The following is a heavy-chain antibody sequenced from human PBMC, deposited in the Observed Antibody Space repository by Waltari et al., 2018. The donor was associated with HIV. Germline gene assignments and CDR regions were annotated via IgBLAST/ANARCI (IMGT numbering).Heavy chain of an antibody. D-gene: IGHD6-19*01. CDR3: VKDLWVAVTGTSEEDFDI. Sequence: EVQLLESGGGLVQPGGSLRLSCAASRFTFRNYAMSWVRQAPGNGLEWGASISATGGGTYDAGSGKGRFSISRDNSKNTLYLQMNSLRVEDTATYYCVKDLWVAVTGTSEEDFDIWGQGTQLIVSS. V-gene: IGHV3-23*01. CDR2: ISATGGGT. CDR1: RFTFRNYA. J-gene: IGHJ4*02.